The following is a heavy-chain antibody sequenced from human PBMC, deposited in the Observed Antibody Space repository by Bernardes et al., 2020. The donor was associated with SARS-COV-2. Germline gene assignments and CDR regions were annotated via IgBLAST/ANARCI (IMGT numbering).Heavy chain of an antibody. CDR1: GYAFSNYY. CDR3: TREMRPTEQSL. CDR2: INKDGSEK. Sequence: GSLRLSCAASGYAFSNYYMSWVRQAPGQGLEWLANINKDGSEKNYVDSVRGRFIISRDNAKNSLYLQMNSLRVEDTAMYYCTREMRPTEQSLWGQGTLVTVSS. V-gene: IGHV3-7*01. J-gene: IGHJ4*02.